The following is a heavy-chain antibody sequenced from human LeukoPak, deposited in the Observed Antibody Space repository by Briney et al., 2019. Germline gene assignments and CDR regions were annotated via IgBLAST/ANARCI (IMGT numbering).Heavy chain of an antibody. CDR1: GGSFSGYY. CDR2: INHSGST. V-gene: IGHV4-34*01. Sequence: SETLSLTCAVYGGSFSGYYWSWTRQPPGKGLEWIGEINHSGSTNYNPSLKSRVIISVDTSKNQFSLKLTSVTAADTAVYYCAREGPQGDTKALRILYAMDVWGQGTTVTVSS. J-gene: IGHJ6*02. D-gene: IGHD2-21*02. CDR3: AREGPQGDTKALRILYAMDV.